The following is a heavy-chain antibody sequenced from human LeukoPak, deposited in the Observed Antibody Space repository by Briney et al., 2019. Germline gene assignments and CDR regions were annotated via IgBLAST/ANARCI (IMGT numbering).Heavy chain of an antibody. CDR1: GGSTSSYY. CDR3: ARDRKFGARDGYNYIAFDI. Sequence: SETLSLTCTVSGGSTSSYYWSWIRQPPGKGLEWIGYIYYSGSTNYNPSLKSRVTISVDTSKNQFSLKLSSVTAADTAVYYCARDRKFGARDGYNYIAFDIWGQGTMVTVSS. D-gene: IGHD5-24*01. J-gene: IGHJ3*02. CDR2: IYYSGST. V-gene: IGHV4-59*01.